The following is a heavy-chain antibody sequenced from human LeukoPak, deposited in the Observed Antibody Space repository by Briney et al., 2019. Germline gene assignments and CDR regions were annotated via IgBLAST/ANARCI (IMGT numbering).Heavy chain of an antibody. D-gene: IGHD6-13*01. V-gene: IGHV1-24*01. J-gene: IGHJ4*02. CDR3: ATSTGYTSSWSPDFDF. CDR1: GYXFTELS. CDR2: FDREDAET. Sequence: ASVKVSCKFSGYXFTELSMRWVRQTPGKGLEWMGGFDREDAETIHAQKFQGRVRMTEDTLTDTAYMELSSLTSDDTAVYYCATSTGYTSSWSPDFDFWGQGTLVTVSS.